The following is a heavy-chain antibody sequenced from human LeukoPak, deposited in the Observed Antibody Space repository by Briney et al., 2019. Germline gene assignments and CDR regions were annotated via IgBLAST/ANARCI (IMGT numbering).Heavy chain of an antibody. CDR2: MNPNSGNT. V-gene: IGHV1-8*03. Sequence: ASVKVSCKASGNTFTSYDINWVRQATGQGLEWMGWMNPNSGNTGYAQKFQGRVTITRNTSISTAYMELSSLRSEDTAVYYCARGSILEWSNPYAFDIWGQGTMVTVSS. CDR3: ARGSILEWSNPYAFDI. J-gene: IGHJ3*02. CDR1: GNTFTSYD. D-gene: IGHD3-3*01.